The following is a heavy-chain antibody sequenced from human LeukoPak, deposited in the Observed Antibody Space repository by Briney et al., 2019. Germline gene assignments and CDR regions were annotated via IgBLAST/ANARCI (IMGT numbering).Heavy chain of an antibody. CDR1: GGSFSGYY. V-gene: IGHV4-34*01. J-gene: IGHJ6*03. D-gene: IGHD5-18*01. Sequence: SETLSRTCAVYGGSFSGYYWSWIRQPPGKGLEWIGEINHSGSTNYNPSLKSRVTISVDTSKNQFSLKLSSVTAADTAVYYCARRPGGYSYGPSYYYYYYMDVWGKGTTVTISS. CDR3: ARRPGGYSYGPSYYYYYYMDV. CDR2: INHSGST.